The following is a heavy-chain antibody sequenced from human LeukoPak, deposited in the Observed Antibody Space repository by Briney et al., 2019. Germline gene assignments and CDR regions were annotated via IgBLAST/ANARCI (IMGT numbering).Heavy chain of an antibody. J-gene: IGHJ4*02. CDR2: IKKDGSQK. V-gene: IGHV3-7*03. CDR1: GITFGNNW. Sequence: GGSLRLSCAASGITFGNNWMHWVRQAPGKGLEWVANIKKDGSQKYYVDSVEGRFTISRDNAKNSLYLQMDSLRVDDTAVYYCTRVFGGYDVSDYWGQGTVVTVSS. D-gene: IGHD3-3*01. CDR3: TRVFGGYDVSDY.